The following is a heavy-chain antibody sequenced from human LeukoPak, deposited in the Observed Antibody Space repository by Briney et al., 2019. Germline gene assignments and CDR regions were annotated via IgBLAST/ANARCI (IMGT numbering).Heavy chain of an antibody. J-gene: IGHJ3*02. D-gene: IGHD3-16*01. CDR1: GFTVSSNY. CDR3: ARVGAATYAFDI. Sequence: GGSLRLSCAASGFTVSSNYMSWVRQAPGKGLEWVSVIYSGGSTYYVDSVKGRFTISRDNSKNTLYLQMNSLRAEDTAVYYCARVGAATYAFDIWGQGTMVTVSS. V-gene: IGHV3-66*01. CDR2: IYSGGST.